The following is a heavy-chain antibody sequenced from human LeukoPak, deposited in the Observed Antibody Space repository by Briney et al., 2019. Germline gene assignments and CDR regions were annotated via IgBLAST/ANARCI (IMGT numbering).Heavy chain of an antibody. J-gene: IGHJ4*02. V-gene: IGHV3-23*01. CDR1: GLTFSSYA. Sequence: GGSLTLSCAVSGLTFSSYAMTWVRQAPGKGLDWVSTIRGSGDNTYKADAVMGRVTISRDNSMRTLYLQMNSLRADDTAVYYCAKGPQSSAQYHFDYWGQGTLVTVSS. CDR3: AKGPQSSAQYHFDY. CDR2: IRGSGDNT. D-gene: IGHD3-22*01.